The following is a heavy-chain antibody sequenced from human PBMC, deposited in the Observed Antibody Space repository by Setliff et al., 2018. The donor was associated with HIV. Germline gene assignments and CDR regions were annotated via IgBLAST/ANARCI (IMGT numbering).Heavy chain of an antibody. D-gene: IGHD6-6*01. CDR3: ARSSRSSPFWFDY. CDR2: IYYSGST. V-gene: IGHV4-31*03. J-gene: IGHJ4*01. Sequence: KSSETLSLTCTVSGGSINNDIYFWTWIRQRPGKGLEWIGYIYYSGSTHSNPSLKSRLTISVDTSSNQFSLKLNSVTAADTAIYYCARSSRSSPFWFDYWGLGTPVTVSS. CDR1: GGSINNDIYF.